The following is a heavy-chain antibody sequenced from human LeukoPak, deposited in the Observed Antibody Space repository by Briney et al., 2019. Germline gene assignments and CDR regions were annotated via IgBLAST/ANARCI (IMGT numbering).Heavy chain of an antibody. D-gene: IGHD3-22*01. Sequence: ASVKVSCKASGGTFSSYAISWVRQAPGQGLEWMGGIIPIFGTANYAQKFQGRVAITADESTSTAYMELSSLRSEDTAVYYCARAPFPHYDSRGSPGDYWGQGTLVTVSS. CDR3: ARAPFPHYDSRGSPGDY. V-gene: IGHV1-69*13. CDR2: IIPIFGTA. CDR1: GGTFSSYA. J-gene: IGHJ4*02.